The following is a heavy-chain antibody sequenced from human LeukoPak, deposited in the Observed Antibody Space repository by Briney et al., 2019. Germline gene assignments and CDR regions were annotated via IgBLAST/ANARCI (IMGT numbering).Heavy chain of an antibody. CDR2: ISYDGSNK. D-gene: IGHD3-10*01. J-gene: IGHJ6*02. CDR1: GFTFSSYG. Sequence: GGSLRLSCAASGFTFSSYGMHWVRQAPGKGLEWVAVISYDGSNKYYADSVKGRFTISRDDSKNTLYLQMNSLRAEDTAVYYCAKSALYGSGSYLHLYYYYGMDVWGQGTTVTVSS. CDR3: AKSALYGSGSYLHLYYYYGMDV. V-gene: IGHV3-30*18.